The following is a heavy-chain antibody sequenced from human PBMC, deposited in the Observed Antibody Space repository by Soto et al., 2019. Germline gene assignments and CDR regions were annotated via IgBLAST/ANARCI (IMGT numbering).Heavy chain of an antibody. CDR1: GGSISSGGYY. Sequence: QVQLQESGPGLVKPSQTLSLTCTVSGGSISSGGYYWSWIRQHPGKGLEWIGYIYYSGSTYYNPSVKSRVTRSVDTSKNQFSLKLSSVTAADTAVYYCARWDSSSWYNWFDPWGQGTLVTVSS. D-gene: IGHD6-13*01. CDR3: ARWDSSSWYNWFDP. CDR2: IYYSGST. J-gene: IGHJ5*02. V-gene: IGHV4-31*03.